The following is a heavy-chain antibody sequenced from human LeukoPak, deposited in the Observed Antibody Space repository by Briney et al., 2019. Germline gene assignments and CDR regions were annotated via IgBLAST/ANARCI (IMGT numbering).Heavy chain of an antibody. CDR1: GYTFTNYY. J-gene: IGHJ4*02. V-gene: IGHV1-46*01. D-gene: IGHD6-6*01. CDR2: INPTSGNT. Sequence: GTSVKASCKASGYTFTNYYIHWVRQAPGQGLEWMGIINPTSGNTNYAQKFQGRVTMTRDTSTSTVYMELSSLSSEDTAMYYCARDHSGVAARPDSLDYWGQGTLVTVSS. CDR3: ARDHSGVAARPDSLDY.